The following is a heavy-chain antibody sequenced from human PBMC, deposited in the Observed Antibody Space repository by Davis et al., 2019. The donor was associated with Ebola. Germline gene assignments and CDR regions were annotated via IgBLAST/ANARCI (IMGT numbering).Heavy chain of an antibody. J-gene: IGHJ4*02. Sequence: SETLSLTCTVSGGSISSSSYYWGWIRQPPGKGLEWIGSIYYSGSTYYNPSLKSRVTISVDTSKNQFSLKLSSVTAADTAVYYCARVGSYYGSGSYSFDYWGQGTLVTVSS. D-gene: IGHD3-10*01. V-gene: IGHV4-39*07. CDR3: ARVGSYYGSGSYSFDY. CDR1: GGSISSSSYY. CDR2: IYYSGST.